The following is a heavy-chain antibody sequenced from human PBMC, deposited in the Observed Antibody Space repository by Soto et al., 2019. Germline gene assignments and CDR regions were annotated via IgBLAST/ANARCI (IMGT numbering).Heavy chain of an antibody. CDR3: ARDHIPSKWELIPPRRFDY. CDR1: GYTFTSYG. CDR2: ISAYNGNT. V-gene: IGHV1-18*04. D-gene: IGHD1-26*01. Sequence: ASVKVSCKASGYTFTSYGISGVRQAPGQGLEWMGWISAYNGNTNYAQKLQGRVTMTTDTSTSTAYMELRSLRSDDTAVYYCARDHIPSKWELIPPRRFDYCGQRTLLTLSS. J-gene: IGHJ4*02.